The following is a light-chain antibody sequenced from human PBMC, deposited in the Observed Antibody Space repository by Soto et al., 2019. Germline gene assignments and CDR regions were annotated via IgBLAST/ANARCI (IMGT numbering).Light chain of an antibody. CDR1: QSVSSN. CDR2: GAS. V-gene: IGKV3-20*01. CDR3: QQYGSSPRVT. J-gene: IGKJ5*01. Sequence: EIVMTPSPATLSVSPGERATLSCRASQSVSSNLAWYQQTPGQAPRLLIYGASSRATGIPDRFSGSGSGTDFTLTISRLEPEDFAVYYCQQYGSSPRVTFGQGTRLEIK.